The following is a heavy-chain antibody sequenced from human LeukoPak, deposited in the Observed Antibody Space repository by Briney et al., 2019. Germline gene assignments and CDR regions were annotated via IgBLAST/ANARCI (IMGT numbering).Heavy chain of an antibody. CDR3: ARDTGIAMGSPFDY. D-gene: IGHD6-19*01. J-gene: IGHJ4*02. CDR2: IWYDGSNK. Sequence: GRSLTLSCAASGFTFSSYGMHWVRQAPGKGLEWVAVIWYDGSNKYYADSVKGRFTISRDNSKNTLYLQMNSMRAEDTAVYYCARDTGIAMGSPFDYWGQGTLVTVSS. V-gene: IGHV3-33*01. CDR1: GFTFSSYG.